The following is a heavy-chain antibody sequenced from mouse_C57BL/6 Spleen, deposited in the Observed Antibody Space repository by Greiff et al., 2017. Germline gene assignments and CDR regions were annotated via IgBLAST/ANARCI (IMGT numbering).Heavy chain of an antibody. CDR1: GFTFSDYG. J-gene: IGHJ4*01. Sequence: EVQRVESGGGLVKPGGSLKLSCAASGFTFSDYGMHWVRQAPEKGLEWVAYISSGRSTIYYADTVKGRFTISRDNAKNTLFLQMTSLRSEDTAMYYCARGYSNYEDYAMDYWGQGTSVTVSS. D-gene: IGHD2-5*01. CDR3: ARGYSNYEDYAMDY. CDR2: ISSGRSTI. V-gene: IGHV5-17*01.